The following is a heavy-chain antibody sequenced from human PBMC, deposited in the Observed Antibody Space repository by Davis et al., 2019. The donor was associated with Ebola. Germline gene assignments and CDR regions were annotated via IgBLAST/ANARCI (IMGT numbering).Heavy chain of an antibody. D-gene: IGHD5-18*01. J-gene: IGHJ4*02. V-gene: IGHV3-21*01. CDR3: ARDGVFQGYSYGYDY. CDR1: GFTFSTYR. CDR2: ISSSSSYI. Sequence: GGSLRLSCAASGFTFSTYRMNWVRQAPGKGLEWVSSISSSSSYIYYADSVKGRFTISRDNAKNSLYLQMNSLRAEDTAVYYCARDGVFQGYSYGYDYWGQGTLVTVSS.